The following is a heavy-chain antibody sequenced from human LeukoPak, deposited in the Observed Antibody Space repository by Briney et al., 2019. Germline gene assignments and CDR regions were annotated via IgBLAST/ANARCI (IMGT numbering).Heavy chain of an antibody. CDR2: ISWNSGSI. V-gene: IGHV3-9*01. CDR1: GFTFDDYA. Sequence: GGSLRLSCAASGFTFDDYAMHWVRQAPGKGLEWVSGISWNSGSIAYADSVKGRLTISRDNAKNSLYLQMNSLRAEDTAVYYCAKYPHDSSGYYFGGIDYWGQGTLVTVSS. D-gene: IGHD3-22*01. J-gene: IGHJ4*02. CDR3: AKYPHDSSGYYFGGIDY.